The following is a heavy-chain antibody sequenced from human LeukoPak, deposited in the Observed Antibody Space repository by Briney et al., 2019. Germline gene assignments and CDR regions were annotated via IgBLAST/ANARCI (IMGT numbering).Heavy chain of an antibody. J-gene: IGHJ4*02. CDR1: GDTFTGYY. CDR3: ARDLVGATPFDY. CDR2: INPNSGGT. V-gene: IGHV1-2*02. Sequence: ASVKVSCKASGDTFTGYYMHWARQAPGQGLEWMGWINPNSGGTNYAQKFQGRVTMTRDTSISTAYMELSRLRSDDTAVYYCARDLVGATPFDYWGQGTLVTVSS. D-gene: IGHD1-26*01.